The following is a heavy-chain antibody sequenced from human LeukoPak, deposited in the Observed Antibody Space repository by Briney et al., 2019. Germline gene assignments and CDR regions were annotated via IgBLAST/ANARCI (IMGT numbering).Heavy chain of an antibody. Sequence: SVKVSCKASGGTFSSYAISWVRQAPGQGLEWMGRIIPILGIANYAQKFQGRVTITADKSTSTAYMELSSLRSEDTAVYYCARAPDRSGGSCYSGDWFDPWGQGTLVTVSS. D-gene: IGHD2-15*01. CDR1: GGTFSSYA. CDR2: IIPILGIA. J-gene: IGHJ5*02. V-gene: IGHV1-69*04. CDR3: ARAPDRSGGSCYSGDWFDP.